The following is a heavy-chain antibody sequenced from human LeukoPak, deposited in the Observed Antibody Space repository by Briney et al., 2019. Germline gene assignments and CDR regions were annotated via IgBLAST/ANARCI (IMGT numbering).Heavy chain of an antibody. D-gene: IGHD5-18*01. Sequence: SQTLSLTCAVSGGSISSGGYSWSWIRQPPGKGLEWIGYIYHSGSTYYNPSLKSRVTISVDRSKNQFSLKLSSVTAADTAVYYCARTSYGVDYWGQGTLVTVSS. CDR3: ARTSYGVDY. V-gene: IGHV4-30-2*01. CDR1: GGSISSGGYS. CDR2: IYHSGST. J-gene: IGHJ4*02.